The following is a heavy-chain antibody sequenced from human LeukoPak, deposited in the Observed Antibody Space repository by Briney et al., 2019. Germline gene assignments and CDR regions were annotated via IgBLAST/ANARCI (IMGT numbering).Heavy chain of an antibody. CDR3: AREYYYDSSGYYFAFDI. D-gene: IGHD3-22*01. CDR2: MNPNSGNT. Sequence: GASVKVSCKASGYTFTSYDINWVRQATGQGLEWMGWMNPNSGNTGYAQKFQGRVTMTRNTSISTAYMELSSLRSEDTAVYYCAREYYYDSSGYYFAFDIWGQGTMVTVSS. CDR1: GYTFTSYD. V-gene: IGHV1-8*01. J-gene: IGHJ3*02.